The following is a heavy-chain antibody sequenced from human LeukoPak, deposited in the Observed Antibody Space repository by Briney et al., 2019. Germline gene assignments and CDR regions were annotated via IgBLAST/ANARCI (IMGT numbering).Heavy chain of an antibody. CDR3: ARVARDSSGYYLDAFDI. CDR2: IIPIFGTA. J-gene: IGHJ3*02. Sequence: SVKVSCKASGGTFSSYAISWGRQAPGQGLEWMGRIIPIFGTANYAQKFQGRVTITTDESTSTAYMELSSLRSEDTAVYYCARVARDSSGYYLDAFDIWGQGTMVTVSS. V-gene: IGHV1-69*05. CDR1: GGTFSSYA. D-gene: IGHD3-22*01.